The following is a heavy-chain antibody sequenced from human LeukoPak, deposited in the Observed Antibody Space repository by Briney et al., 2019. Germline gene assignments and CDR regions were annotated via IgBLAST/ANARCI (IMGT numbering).Heavy chain of an antibody. J-gene: IGHJ4*02. CDR1: GFTLSSYA. CDR3: AKGGSPLA. CDR2: INGSGGST. D-gene: IGHD6-13*01. Sequence: PGASLRLSCAASGFTLSSYAMSWVRQATGKALEWVSAINGSGGSTYYADSVKSRFTISRDNSKNTLYLQMNSLRAEDTAVYYCAKGGSPLAWGQGTLVTVSS. V-gene: IGHV3-23*01.